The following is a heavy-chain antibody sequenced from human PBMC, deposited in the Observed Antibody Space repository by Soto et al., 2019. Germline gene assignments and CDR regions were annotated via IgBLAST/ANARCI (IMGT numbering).Heavy chain of an antibody. D-gene: IGHD1-20*01. Sequence: EVQLLESGGGLVQPGGSLRLSCAASGVTFTSYAMTWVRQVPGEGLQWVSSISKSGDSTYYADSVKGRFTTSRDNSKNTLYLQMNSLRAEDTAIYYCAKQTITAGMKYFDPWGQGALVTVSS. CDR2: ISKSGDST. V-gene: IGHV3-23*01. CDR3: AKQTITAGMKYFDP. J-gene: IGHJ5*02. CDR1: GVTFTSYA.